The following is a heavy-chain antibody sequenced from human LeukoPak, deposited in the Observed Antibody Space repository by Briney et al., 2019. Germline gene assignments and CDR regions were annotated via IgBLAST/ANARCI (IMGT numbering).Heavy chain of an antibody. V-gene: IGHV1-18*01. CDR2: INNGNT. CDR1: GYTFTSYG. CDR3: ARKEAYSSSWYVVDY. D-gene: IGHD6-13*01. Sequence: ASVKVSCKASGYTFTSYGISWVRQAPGQGLEWMGWINNGNTNYAQKLQGRVTMTTDTSTSTAYMELRSLRSDDTAVYYCARKEAYSSSWYVVDYWGQGTLVTVSS. J-gene: IGHJ4*02.